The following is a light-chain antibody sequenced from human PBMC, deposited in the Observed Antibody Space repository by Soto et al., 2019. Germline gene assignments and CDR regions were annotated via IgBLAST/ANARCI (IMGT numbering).Light chain of an antibody. CDR1: SSDVGGYNY. V-gene: IGLV2-14*01. Sequence: QSALTQPASASGSPGQSITISCTGTSSDVGGYNYVSWYQQHPGNAPKLMIYDVSQRPSGVSNRFSGSKSGNTASLTICGLQAEDEADYYCSAYNSSSALFGGGTKLTVL. CDR3: SAYNSSSAL. CDR2: DVS. J-gene: IGLJ2*01.